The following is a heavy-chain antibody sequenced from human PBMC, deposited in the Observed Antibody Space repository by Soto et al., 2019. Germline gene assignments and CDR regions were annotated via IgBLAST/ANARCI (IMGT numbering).Heavy chain of an antibody. D-gene: IGHD2-15*01. CDR3: ARSAYCSGGSCYLFPDY. V-gene: IGHV1-3*01. CDR2: INAGNGNT. J-gene: IGHJ4*02. CDR1: GYTFTSYV. Sequence: GASVTVSCKASGYTFTSYVMHWVRQAPGQRLEWMGWINAGNGNTKYSQKFQGRVTITRDTSASTAYMELSSLRSEDTAVYYCARSAYCSGGSCYLFPDYWGQGTLVTVSS.